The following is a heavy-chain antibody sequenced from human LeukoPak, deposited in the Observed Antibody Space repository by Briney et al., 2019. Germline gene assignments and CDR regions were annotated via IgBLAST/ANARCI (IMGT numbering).Heavy chain of an antibody. CDR3: ATILIVGANGGPYYYYMDV. D-gene: IGHD1-26*01. CDR2: IYYSGST. Sequence: SETLSLTCTVSGGSISSSSYYWGWIRQPPGKGLEWIGSIYYSGSTYYNPSLKSRVTISVDTSKNQFSLKLSSVTAADTAVYYCATILIVGANGGPYYYYMDVWGKGTTVTVSS. CDR1: GGSISSSSYY. V-gene: IGHV4-39*01. J-gene: IGHJ6*03.